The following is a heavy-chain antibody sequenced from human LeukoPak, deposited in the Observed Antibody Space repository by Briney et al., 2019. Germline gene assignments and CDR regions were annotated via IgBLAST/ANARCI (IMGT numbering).Heavy chain of an antibody. CDR2: INIDGSST. J-gene: IGHJ4*02. D-gene: IGHD3-10*01. CDR3: ADSMVRGVMAHPH. Sequence: GGSLRLSCAASGFTFSSYWMHWVRQAPGKGLVWVSRINIDGSSTSYADSVKGRFPILRDNSKNTLYLQMNSLRAEDTAVYYCADSMVRGVMAHPHWGRGTLVTVSS. CDR1: GFTFSSYW. V-gene: IGHV3-74*01.